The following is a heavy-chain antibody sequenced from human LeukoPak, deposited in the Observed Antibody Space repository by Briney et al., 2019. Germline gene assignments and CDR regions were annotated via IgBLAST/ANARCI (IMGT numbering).Heavy chain of an antibody. CDR1: GFTFSSYA. CDR2: ISGSGGST. CDR3: AKFRYPDNCSRGSCYEAPPYFDY. J-gene: IGHJ4*02. D-gene: IGHD2-15*01. Sequence: PGGSLRLSCAASGFTFSSYAMSWVRQAPGKGLEWVSAISGSGGSTYYADSVKGRFTISRDNSKNTLYLQMNSLRAEDTAVYYCAKFRYPDNCSRGSCYEAPPYFDYWGQGTLVTVSS. V-gene: IGHV3-23*01.